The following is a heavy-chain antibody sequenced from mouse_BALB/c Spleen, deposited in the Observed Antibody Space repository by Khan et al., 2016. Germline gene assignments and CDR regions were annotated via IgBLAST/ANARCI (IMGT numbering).Heavy chain of an antibody. D-gene: IGHD2-3*01. CDR3: ARWLLSYWYFDV. CDR1: GYTFTNYG. J-gene: IGHJ1*01. CDR2: INTYTGEP. Sequence: QIQLVQSGPELKKPGETVKISCKASGYTFTNYGMNWVKQAPGKGLKWMGWINTYTGEPTYADDFKGRFAFSLETSASTAYLQINNLKNEDAATYFGARWLLSYWYFDVWGAGTTVTVSS. V-gene: IGHV9-3-1*01.